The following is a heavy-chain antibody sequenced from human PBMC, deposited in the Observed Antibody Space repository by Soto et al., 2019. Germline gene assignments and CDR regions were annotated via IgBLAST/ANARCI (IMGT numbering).Heavy chain of an antibody. J-gene: IGHJ6*02. Sequence: AGGSLRLSCAVSGFSVTSYAMSWVRQVPGKGLEWVSVVYDSGGPDFADSVRGGFTVLREDPVDTATIQMHGLRDEDTAIYYCARRHDFWGGYSYKYGLDVWGQGTTVTVSS. V-gene: IGHV3-23*01. CDR2: VYDSGGP. CDR1: GFSVTSYA. D-gene: IGHD3-3*01. CDR3: ARRHDFWGGYSYKYGLDV.